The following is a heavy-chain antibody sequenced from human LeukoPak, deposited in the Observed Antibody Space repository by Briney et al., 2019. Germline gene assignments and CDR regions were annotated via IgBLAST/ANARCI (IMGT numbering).Heavy chain of an antibody. CDR3: ARGPDGDYAFDI. CDR1: GYTFTSYD. D-gene: IGHD4-17*01. Sequence: ASVKVACKSSGYTFTSYDINWVRQATGQGLEWMGWMNPNSGNTAYAQKFQGRVTMTRNTAISTAYMDLSSLRSEATAVYYSARGPDGDYAFDIWGQGTLVTVSS. CDR2: MNPNSGNT. J-gene: IGHJ3*02. V-gene: IGHV1-8*01.